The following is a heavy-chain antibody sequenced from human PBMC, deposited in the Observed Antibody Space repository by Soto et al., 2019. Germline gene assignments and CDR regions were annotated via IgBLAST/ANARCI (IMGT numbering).Heavy chain of an antibody. CDR1: GFTFSSYG. CDR3: ARDPSDIVLMVYAIPPDYGMDV. D-gene: IGHD2-8*01. J-gene: IGHJ6*02. V-gene: IGHV3-33*01. CDR2: IWYDGSNK. Sequence: PGGSLRLSCAASGFTFSSYGMHWVRQAPGKGLEWVAVIWYDGSNKYYADSVKGRFTISRDNSKNTLYLQMNSLRAEDTAVYYCARDPSDIVLMVYAIPPDYGMDVWGQGTTVTVSS.